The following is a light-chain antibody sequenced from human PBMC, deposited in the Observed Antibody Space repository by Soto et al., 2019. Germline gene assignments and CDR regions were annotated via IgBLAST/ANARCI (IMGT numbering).Light chain of an antibody. CDR1: QGISNY. CDR3: QKYNSSPRT. CDR2: AAS. J-gene: IGKJ1*01. V-gene: IGKV1-27*01. Sequence: DIQMTQSPSSLSASVGDRVTITCRASQGISNYLAWYQQKPGKVPKLLIYAASTLQSGVTSRFSGSGSGTDFNLTIRSLQAEDVATYYCQKYNSSPRTFGQGTKMEIK.